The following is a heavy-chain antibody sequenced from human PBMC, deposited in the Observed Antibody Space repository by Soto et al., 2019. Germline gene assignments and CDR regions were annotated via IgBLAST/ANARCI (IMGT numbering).Heavy chain of an antibody. D-gene: IGHD2-8*01. Sequence: QGLLVQSGAEVKQPGASVKVSCKASGYSFTTFGISWVRQAPGQGLEWMGWISGYNGDTNNAQKFQDRVTMTIDRSTTTAYLELRSLTSADTAVYYCAKYGHPPYYYYGMDVWGQGTTVTVSS. V-gene: IGHV1-18*01. J-gene: IGHJ6*02. CDR2: ISGYNGDT. CDR1: GYSFTTFG. CDR3: AKYGHPPYYYYGMDV.